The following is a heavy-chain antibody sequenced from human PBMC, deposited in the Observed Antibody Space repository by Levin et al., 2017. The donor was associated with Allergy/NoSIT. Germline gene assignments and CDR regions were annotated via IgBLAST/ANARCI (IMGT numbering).Heavy chain of an antibody. CDR3: ARPFLGNWNAGAPDL. CDR2: ISYDGSNT. J-gene: IGHJ2*01. V-gene: IGHV3-30-3*01. Sequence: GGSLRLSCAASGFTFSNYAIHWVRQAPGKGLEWVAVISYDGSNTYYADSLKGRFTISRDNSKNTLYLQMNSLRAEDTAVYYCARPFLGNWNAGAPDLWGRGTLVTVSS. CDR1: GFTFSNYA. D-gene: IGHD1-1*01.